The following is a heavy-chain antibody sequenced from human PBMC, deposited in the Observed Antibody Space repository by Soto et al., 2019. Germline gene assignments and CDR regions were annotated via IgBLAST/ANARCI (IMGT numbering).Heavy chain of an antibody. J-gene: IGHJ6*03. D-gene: IGHD2-15*01. CDR1: GFTFSSYS. CDR2: IYSGGST. Sequence: GGSLRLSCAASGFTFSSYSMNWVRQAPGKGLEWVSVIYSGGSTYYADSVKGRFTISRDNSKNTLYLQMNSLRAEDTAVYYCAKSLALNIVVVVAATQRRGYYMDVWGKGTTVTVSS. CDR3: AKSLALNIVVVVAATQRRGYYMDV. V-gene: IGHV3-53*01.